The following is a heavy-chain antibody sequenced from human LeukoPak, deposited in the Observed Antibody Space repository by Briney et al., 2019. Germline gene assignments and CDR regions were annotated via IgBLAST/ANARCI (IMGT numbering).Heavy chain of an antibody. CDR3: ARDCPSSTSCYPGDDFDY. D-gene: IGHD2-2*01. Sequence: PGGSLRLSCAASGFTFGSYWMTWVRQAPGKGLEWVAHISPDGSEQYYVDFVMGRFTISRDSAKHSLYLQMNSLRAEDTAVYYCARDCPSSTSCYPGDDFDYWGQGTLVTVSS. J-gene: IGHJ4*02. CDR1: GFTFGSYW. V-gene: IGHV3-7*01. CDR2: ISPDGSEQ.